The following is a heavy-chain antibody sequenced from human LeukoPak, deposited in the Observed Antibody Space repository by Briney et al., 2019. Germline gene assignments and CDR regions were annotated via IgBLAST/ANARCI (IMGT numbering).Heavy chain of an antibody. V-gene: IGHV4-59*11. D-gene: IGHD3-3*01. J-gene: IGHJ4*02. CDR2: IDNSGST. CDR3: ARGRITIFGVVTPYFDY. CDR1: RGSNCSQY. Sequence: SETLSLTCTVSRGSNCSQYWSWMRQPPGKGLEWIGYIDNSGSTNSNPSLKSRVAMSVDTPKNEFSLKLSSVTAADTAVYYCARGRITIFGVVTPYFDYWGQGTLVTVSS.